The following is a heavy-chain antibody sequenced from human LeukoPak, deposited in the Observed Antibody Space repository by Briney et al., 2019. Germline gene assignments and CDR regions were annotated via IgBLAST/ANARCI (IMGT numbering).Heavy chain of an antibody. Sequence: GGSLRLSCAASGFTFSSYSMNWVRQAPGKGLEWVSSISSSSSYIYYADSVKGRFTISRDNAKNSLYLQMNSLRAEDTAVYYCARPIAVGSPHDALNIWGKGKRVTVSS. CDR1: GFTFSSYS. J-gene: IGHJ3*02. V-gene: IGHV3-21*01. CDR2: ISSSSSYI. CDR3: ARPIAVGSPHDALNI. D-gene: IGHD1-26*01.